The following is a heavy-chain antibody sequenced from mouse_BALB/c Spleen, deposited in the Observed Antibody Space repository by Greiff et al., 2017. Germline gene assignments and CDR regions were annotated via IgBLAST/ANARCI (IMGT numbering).Heavy chain of an antibody. D-gene: IGHD2-4*01. CDR2: ISYDGSN. J-gene: IGHJ4*01. CDR1: GYSITSGYY. Sequence: EVQLQESGPGLVKPSQSLSLTCSVTGYSITSGYYWNWIRQFPGNKLEWMGYISYDGSNNYNPSLKNRISITRDTSKNQFFLKLNSVTTEDTATYYCAVITTYYYAMDYWGQGTSVTVSS. CDR3: AVITTYYYAMDY. V-gene: IGHV3-6*02.